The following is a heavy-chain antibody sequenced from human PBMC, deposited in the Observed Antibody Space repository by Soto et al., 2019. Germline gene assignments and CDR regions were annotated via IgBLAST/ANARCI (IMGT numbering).Heavy chain of an antibody. Sequence: TLSLSCVISGDSVSSNSAAWNWIRQSPSRGLEWLGRTYYRSKWYDDYAVSVKSRITINPDTSKNQFSLQLNSVTPEDTAVYYCARSLEAAGTYNWFDSWGQGTLVTVSS. CDR1: GDSVSSNSAA. CDR3: ARSLEAAGTYNWFDS. CDR2: TYYRSKWYD. J-gene: IGHJ5*01. D-gene: IGHD6-13*01. V-gene: IGHV6-1*01.